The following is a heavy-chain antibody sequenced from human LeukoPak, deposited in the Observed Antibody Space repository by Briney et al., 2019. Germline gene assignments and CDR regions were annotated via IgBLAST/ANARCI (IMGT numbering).Heavy chain of an antibody. CDR1: GFTFSSYA. J-gene: IGHJ4*02. D-gene: IGHD3-22*01. CDR3: ARGPYDSSRD. CDR2: INHSGNT. V-gene: IGHV4-34*01. Sequence: GSLRLSCAASGFTFSSYAMHWVRQPPGKGLEWIGEINHSGNTNYNPSLKSRVTISVDTSENQFSLKLSSVTAADTAVYYCARGPYDSSRDWGQGTLVTVSS.